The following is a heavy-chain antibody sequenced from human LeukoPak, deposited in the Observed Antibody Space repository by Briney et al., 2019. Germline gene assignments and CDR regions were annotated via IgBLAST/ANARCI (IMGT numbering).Heavy chain of an antibody. V-gene: IGHV1-18*01. Sequence: GASVKVSCKASVYTFTSYGISWVRQAPGQELEWMGWISAYNGNTNYAQKLQGRVTMTTDTSTSTAYMELRSLRSDDTAVYYCERVLYPGLRWFDPWGQGTLVTVSS. D-gene: IGHD3-16*01. CDR2: ISAYNGNT. CDR1: VYTFTSYG. J-gene: IGHJ5*02. CDR3: ERVLYPGLRWFDP.